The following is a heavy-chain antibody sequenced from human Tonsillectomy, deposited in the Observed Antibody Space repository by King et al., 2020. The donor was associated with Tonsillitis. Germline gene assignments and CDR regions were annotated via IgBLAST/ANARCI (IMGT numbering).Heavy chain of an antibody. CDR2: IYYSGST. CDR3: ARVTVTTAYLADDAFDI. J-gene: IGHJ3*02. V-gene: IGHV4-30-4*01. Sequence: VQLQESGPGLVKPSQTLSLTCTVSGGSISSGDYYWSWIRQPPGKGLEWIGYIYYSGSTYYNPSLKSRVTISVDTSKNQFSLKLSSVTAADTAVYYCARVTVTTAYLADDAFDIWGQGTMVTVSS. CDR1: GGSISSGDYY. D-gene: IGHD4-17*01.